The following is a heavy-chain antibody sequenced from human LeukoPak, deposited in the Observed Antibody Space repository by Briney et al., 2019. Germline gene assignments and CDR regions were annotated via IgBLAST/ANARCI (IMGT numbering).Heavy chain of an antibody. V-gene: IGHV1-18*01. D-gene: IGHD6-13*01. J-gene: IGHJ6*03. CDR2: ISAYNGNT. Sequence: ASVKVSCKASGYTFTIYGISWVRQAPGQGLEWMGWISAYNGNTNYAQKFQGRVTITRDTSISTAYMELSRLRSDDTAVYYCARVVAAAGRNWNYYYYYMDVWGKGTTVTISS. CDR1: GYTFTIYG. CDR3: ARVVAAAGRNWNYYYYYMDV.